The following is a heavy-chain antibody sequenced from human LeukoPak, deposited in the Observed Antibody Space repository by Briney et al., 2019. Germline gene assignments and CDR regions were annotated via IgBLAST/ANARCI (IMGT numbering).Heavy chain of an antibody. CDR1: GGSFSGYY. J-gene: IGHJ4*02. V-gene: IGHV4-34*01. CDR2: INHSGST. CDR3: AVGRSY. Sequence: PSETLSLTCAVYGGSFSGYYCGRVRQPPGKGLEWIGEINHSGSTNYNPSLKSRVTISIDTSKNQFSLKLSSVTAADTAVYYCAVGRSYWGQGTLVTVSS.